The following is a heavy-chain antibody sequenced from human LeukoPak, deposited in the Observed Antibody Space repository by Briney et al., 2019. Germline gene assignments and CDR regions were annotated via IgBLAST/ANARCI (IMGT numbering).Heavy chain of an antibody. V-gene: IGHV4-59*08. CDR3: ARQLARGYSSGWSDY. D-gene: IGHD6-19*01. J-gene: IGHJ4*02. Sequence: ASETLSLTCTVSGGSISNYYWNWIRRPPGKGLEWIGYIYDTGNTNYNPSLKSRVTISLDTSKNQFSLKLSSVTAADTAVYYCARQLARGYSSGWSDYWGQGTLVTVSS. CDR1: GGSISNYY. CDR2: IYDTGNT.